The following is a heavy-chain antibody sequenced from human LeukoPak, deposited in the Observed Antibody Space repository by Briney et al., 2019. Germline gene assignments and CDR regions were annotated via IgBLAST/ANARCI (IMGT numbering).Heavy chain of an antibody. J-gene: IGHJ4*02. CDR2: LSGSGTYT. CDR3: AKNYVSGSYYSFDY. CDR1: GFTFSSYA. V-gene: IGHV3-23*01. Sequence: GGSLRLSCAASGFTFSSYAMNWVRQAPGKGLEWVSPLSGSGTYTQYADSVKGRFTISRDNSKNMLYLQMNSLRAEDTALYYCAKNYVSGSYYSFDYWGQGTLVTVSS. D-gene: IGHD3-10*01.